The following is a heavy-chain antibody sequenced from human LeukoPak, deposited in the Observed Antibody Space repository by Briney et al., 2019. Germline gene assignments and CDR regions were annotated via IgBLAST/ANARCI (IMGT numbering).Heavy chain of an antibody. CDR3: ARYYYGMDV. Sequence: PGGSLRLSCAASGFTFSSYAMHWVRQAPGKGLEWVAVISYDGSNKYYADSVKGRFTISRDNSKNTLYLQMNSLRAEDTAVHYCARYYYGMDVWGQGTTVTVSS. V-gene: IGHV3-30-3*01. CDR2: ISYDGSNK. J-gene: IGHJ6*02. CDR1: GFTFSSYA.